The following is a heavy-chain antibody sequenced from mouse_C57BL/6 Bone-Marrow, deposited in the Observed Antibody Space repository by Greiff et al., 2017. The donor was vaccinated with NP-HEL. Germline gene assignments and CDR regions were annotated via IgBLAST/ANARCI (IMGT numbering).Heavy chain of an antibody. Sequence: DVHLVESGGDLVKPGGSLKLSCAASGFTFSSYGMSWVRQTPDKRLEWVATISSGGSYTSYPDSVKGRFTISRDNAKNTPYLQMSSLKSEDTAMYYCARHARDYEDYYAMDYWGQGTSVTVSS. CDR1: GFTFSSYG. CDR3: ARHARDYEDYYAMDY. V-gene: IGHV5-6*01. CDR2: ISSGGSYT. D-gene: IGHD2-4*01. J-gene: IGHJ4*01.